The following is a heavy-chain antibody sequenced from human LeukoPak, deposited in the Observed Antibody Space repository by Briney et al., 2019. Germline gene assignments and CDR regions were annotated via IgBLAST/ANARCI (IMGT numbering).Heavy chain of an antibody. CDR1: GGSISSGGYY. D-gene: IGHD2-2*02. V-gene: IGHV4-30-2*01. J-gene: IGHJ4*02. CDR3: ARMCSSTSCYMDFDY. CDR2: IYHSGST. Sequence: SETLSLACTVSGGSISSGGYYWSWIWQPPGKALEWLGYIYHSGSTYYNPSLKSRVTISVDRSKNQFSLKLSSVTAADMAVYYCARMCSSTSCYMDFDYWGQGTLVTVSS.